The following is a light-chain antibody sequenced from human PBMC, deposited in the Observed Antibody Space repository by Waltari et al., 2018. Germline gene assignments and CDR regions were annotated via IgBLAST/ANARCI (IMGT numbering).Light chain of an antibody. CDR2: KTS. CDR3: QRYESYPFT. CDR1: QSFLDW. V-gene: IGKV1-5*03. J-gene: IGKJ4*01. Sequence: DIQMTQSPSTLSASVGDRVTITYRASQSFLDWLAWYQQKPGKAPKLLIYKTSSLKSGVPSRFSGSASGTEFTLTISSLQPDDFATYYCQRYESYPFTFGGGTKVEIK.